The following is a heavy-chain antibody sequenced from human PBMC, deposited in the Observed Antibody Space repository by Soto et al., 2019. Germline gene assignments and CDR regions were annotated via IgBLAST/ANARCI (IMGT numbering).Heavy chain of an antibody. V-gene: IGHV3-21*01. CDR1: GFTFSSYS. J-gene: IGHJ5*02. CDR3: ARAGIAVAGSHWFDP. D-gene: IGHD6-19*01. CDR2: ISSSSSYI. Sequence: GGSLRLSCAASGFTFSSYSMNWVRQAPGKGLEWVLSISSSSSYIYYADSVKGRFTISRDNAKNSLYLQMNSLRAEDTAVYYCARAGIAVAGSHWFDPWGQGTLVTVS.